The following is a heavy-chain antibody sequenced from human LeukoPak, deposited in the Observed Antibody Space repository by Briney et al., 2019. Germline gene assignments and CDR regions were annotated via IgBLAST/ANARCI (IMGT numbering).Heavy chain of an antibody. J-gene: IGHJ5*02. CDR3: AKEGEWELLGWFDP. CDR1: GFTFDDYA. V-gene: IGHV3-43*02. CDR2: ISGDGGST. D-gene: IGHD1-26*01. Sequence: GGSLRLSCAASGFTFDDYAMHWVRQAPGKGLEWVSLISGDGGSTYYADSVEGRFTISRDNSKNSLYLQMNSLRTEDTALYYCAKEGEWELLGWFDPWGQGTLVTVSS.